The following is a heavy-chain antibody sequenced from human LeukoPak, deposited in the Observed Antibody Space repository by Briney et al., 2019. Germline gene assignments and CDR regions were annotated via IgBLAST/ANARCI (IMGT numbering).Heavy chain of an antibody. J-gene: IGHJ4*02. CDR1: GYSFNIYW. V-gene: IGHV5-51*01. CDR2: IYPGDSDT. CDR3: ARGGYYYGSGSHFDY. Sequence: GESLQISCKGSGYSFNIYWIGWVRQMPGKGLEWMGIIYPGDSDTRYSPSFQGQVTISADKPTSTAYLQWSSLKASDTAMYYCARGGYYYGSGSHFDYWGQGTLVTVSS. D-gene: IGHD3-10*01.